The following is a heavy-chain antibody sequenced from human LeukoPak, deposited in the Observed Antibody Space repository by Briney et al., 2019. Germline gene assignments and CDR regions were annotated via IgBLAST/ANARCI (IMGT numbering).Heavy chain of an antibody. CDR1: GGSISSYY. J-gene: IGHJ4*02. D-gene: IGHD3-9*01. Sequence: PSETLSLTCTVSGGSISSYYWSWIRQPPGKGLDWIGYIYYSGSTNYNPSLKSRVTISVDTSKHQFSLKLRSVTAADTAVYYCARAHPSFYDILTGYYRTLREIYFDYWGQGTLVTVSS. CDR2: IYYSGST. CDR3: ARAHPSFYDILTGYYRTLREIYFDY. V-gene: IGHV4-59*01.